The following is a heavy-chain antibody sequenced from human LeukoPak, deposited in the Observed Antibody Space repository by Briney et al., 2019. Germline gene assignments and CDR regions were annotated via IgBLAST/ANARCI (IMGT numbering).Heavy chain of an antibody. D-gene: IGHD6-13*01. CDR2: IWYDGSNK. Sequence: GGSLRLSCAASGFTVSSNYMSWVRQAPGKGLEWVAVIWYDGSNKYYADSVKGRFTISRDNSKNTLYLQMNSLRAEDTAVYYCARDLYSVPDYWGQGTLVTVSS. CDR3: ARDLYSVPDY. J-gene: IGHJ4*02. V-gene: IGHV3-33*08. CDR1: GFTVSSNY.